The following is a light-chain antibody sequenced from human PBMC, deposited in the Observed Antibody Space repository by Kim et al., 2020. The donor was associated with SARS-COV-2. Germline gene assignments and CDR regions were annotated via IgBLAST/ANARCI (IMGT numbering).Light chain of an antibody. V-gene: IGLV1-40*01. CDR3: QSYDSSLSGSRV. CDR2: DNI. CDR1: SSNIGAGYD. J-gene: IGLJ3*02. Sequence: VTISCTGSSSNIGAGYDVHWYQQLPGTAPKLLIYDNINRPSGVPDRFSGSKSGTSASLAITGLQAEDEADYYCQSYDSSLSGSRVFGGGTQLTVL.